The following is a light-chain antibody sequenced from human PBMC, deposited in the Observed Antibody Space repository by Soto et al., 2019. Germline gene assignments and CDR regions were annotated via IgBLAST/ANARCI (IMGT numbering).Light chain of an antibody. J-gene: IGLJ1*01. V-gene: IGLV2-8*01. CDR3: SSYAGSNNKV. Sequence: QSALTQPPSASGSPGQSVIISCTGTSSDVGGYNYVSWYQQHPGKAPKLMIYEVSKRPSGVPDRFSGSKSGNTASLTVSGLQAEDEADYYCSSYAGSNNKVFGTGTKVTVL. CDR1: SSDVGGYNY. CDR2: EVS.